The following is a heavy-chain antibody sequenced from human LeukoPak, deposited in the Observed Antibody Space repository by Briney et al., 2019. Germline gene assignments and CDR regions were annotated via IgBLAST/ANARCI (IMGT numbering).Heavy chain of an antibody. V-gene: IGHV3-11*01. CDR2: ISSSGSTI. D-gene: IGHD2-15*01. Sequence: GGSLRLSCAASGFTFSDYYMSWIRQAPGKGLEWVSYISSSGSTIYYADSVKGRFTISRDNAKNSLYLQMNSLRAEDTAVYYCARDRVPRRYCSGGSCYLNPFDIWGQGTMVTVSS. J-gene: IGHJ3*02. CDR1: GFTFSDYY. CDR3: ARDRVPRRYCSGGSCYLNPFDI.